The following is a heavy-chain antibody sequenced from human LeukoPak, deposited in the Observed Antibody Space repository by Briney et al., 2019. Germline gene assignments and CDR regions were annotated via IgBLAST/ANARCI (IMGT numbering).Heavy chain of an antibody. D-gene: IGHD3-22*01. CDR2: IYYSGST. J-gene: IGHJ5*02. CDR3: ARHQRQNYYDSSDWFDP. V-gene: IGHV4-59*01. CDR1: GGSISSYY. Sequence: SETLSLTCTVSGGSISSYYWSWIRQPPGKGLEWIGYIYYSGSTNYNPSLKSRVTISVDTSKNQFSLKLSSVTAADTAVYYCARHQRQNYYDSSDWFDPWGQGTLVTVSS.